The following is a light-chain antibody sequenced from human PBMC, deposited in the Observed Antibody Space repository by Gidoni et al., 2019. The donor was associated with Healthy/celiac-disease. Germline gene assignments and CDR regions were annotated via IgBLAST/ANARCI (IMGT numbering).Light chain of an antibody. CDR3: QKYNSAPPET. CDR2: AAS. V-gene: IGKV1-27*01. J-gene: IGKJ5*01. Sequence: DIQMTQSLSSLSASVGDRVTITCRASQGISNYLAWYQQKPGTVPKLLIYAASTLQSGVPSRFSGSGSGTDFTLTISSLQPEDVATYYCQKYNSAPPETFGQGTRLEI. CDR1: QGISNY.